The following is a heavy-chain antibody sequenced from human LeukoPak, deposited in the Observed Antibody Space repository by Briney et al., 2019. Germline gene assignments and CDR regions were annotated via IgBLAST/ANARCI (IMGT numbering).Heavy chain of an antibody. CDR1: GYSFTSYW. J-gene: IGHJ4*02. Sequence: GESLKTSRKGSGYSFTSYWIGLVRQMPGKGVGLVGMIYPRDSDTRNSPSFQGQVTISHDKSISTAYLQWSSLTVSYTAMYYCARHYKVGATIPFDYWGQGTLVTVSS. CDR3: ARHYKVGATIPFDY. V-gene: IGHV5-51*01. CDR2: IYPRDSDT. D-gene: IGHD1-26*01.